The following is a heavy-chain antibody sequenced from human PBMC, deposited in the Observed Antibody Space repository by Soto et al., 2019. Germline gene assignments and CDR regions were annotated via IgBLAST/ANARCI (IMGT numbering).Heavy chain of an antibody. V-gene: IGHV3-53*01. J-gene: IGHJ6*02. D-gene: IGHD2-21*02. CDR2: IYSGGST. CDR1: GFTVSSNY. Sequence: GGSLRLSCAASGFTVSSNYMSWVRQAPGKGLEWVSVIYSGGSTYYADSVKGRFTISRDNSKNTLYLQMNSLRAEDTAVYYCARDKYCGGDCLPYYYYYGMDVWGQGTTVTVSS. CDR3: ARDKYCGGDCLPYYYYYGMDV.